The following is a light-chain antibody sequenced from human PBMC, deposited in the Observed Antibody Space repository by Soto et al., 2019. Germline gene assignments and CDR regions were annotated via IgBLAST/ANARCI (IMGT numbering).Light chain of an antibody. Sequence: EIVLTQSPGTLSLSPGERATLSCRASQSVSTSYVAWYQQKFGQAPRLLIYDAFSRATGIPDRFSASGPGTDFTLTISRLEPEDFAVYYCQQYKTFGQGTKVDIK. CDR2: DAF. J-gene: IGKJ1*01. CDR3: QQYKT. CDR1: QSVSTSY. V-gene: IGKV3-20*01.